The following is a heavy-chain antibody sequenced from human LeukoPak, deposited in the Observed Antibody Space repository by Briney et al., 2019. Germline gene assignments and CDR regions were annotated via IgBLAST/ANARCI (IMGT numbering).Heavy chain of an antibody. CDR1: GFTFSSYG. CDR2: ISYDGSNK. D-gene: IGHD6-19*01. V-gene: IGHV3-30*18. CDR3: ANGIGSIAVAGTGPGFDY. Sequence: GGSLRLSCAASGFTFSSYGMHWVRQAPGKGLEWVAVISYDGSNKYYADSVKGRFTISRDNSKNTLYLQMNSLRAEDTAVYYCANGIGSIAVAGTGPGFDYWGQGTLVTVSS. J-gene: IGHJ4*02.